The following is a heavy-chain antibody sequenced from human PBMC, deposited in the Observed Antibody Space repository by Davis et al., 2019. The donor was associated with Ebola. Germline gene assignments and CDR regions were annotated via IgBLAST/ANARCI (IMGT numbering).Heavy chain of an antibody. J-gene: IGHJ4*02. CDR1: VITFSSYA. D-gene: IGHD3-3*01. Sequence: PGGSLRLSCTDSVITFSSYAMTWVRQAPGKGLEWVSAISGSGGSTYYADSVKGRFTISRDNSKNTLYLQMNSLRAEDTAVYYCAKTWGDYDFWSGYLYYFDYWGQGTLVTVSS. CDR3: AKTWGDYDFWSGYLYYFDY. CDR2: ISGSGGST. V-gene: IGHV3-23*01.